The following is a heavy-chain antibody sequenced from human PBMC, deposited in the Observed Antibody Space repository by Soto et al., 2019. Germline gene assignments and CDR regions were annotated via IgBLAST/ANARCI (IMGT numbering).Heavy chain of an antibody. CDR1: GGTFSSYA. CDR2: IIPIFGTA. Sequence: SVKVSCKASGGTFSSYAISWVRQAPGQGLEWMGGIIPIFGTANYAQKFQGRVTITADESTSTAYMELSSLRSEDTAVYYCSGIAVAGTGPITWGQGTLVTVSS. CDR3: SGIAVAGTGPIT. D-gene: IGHD6-19*01. J-gene: IGHJ4*02. V-gene: IGHV1-69*13.